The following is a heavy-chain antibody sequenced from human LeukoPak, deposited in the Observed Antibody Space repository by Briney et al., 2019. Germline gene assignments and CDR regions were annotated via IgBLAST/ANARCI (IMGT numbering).Heavy chain of an antibody. D-gene: IGHD6-13*01. CDR3: AREDKETSYSSSWYYFDY. CDR1: GGSISSSSYY. CDR2: IYYSGST. Sequence: SETLSLTCTVSGGSISSSSYYWGWIRQPPGKGLEWIGSIYYSGSTYYNPSLKSRVTISVDTSKNQFSLKLSSVTAADTAVYYCAREDKETSYSSSWYYFDYWGQGTLVTVSS. J-gene: IGHJ4*02. V-gene: IGHV4-39*02.